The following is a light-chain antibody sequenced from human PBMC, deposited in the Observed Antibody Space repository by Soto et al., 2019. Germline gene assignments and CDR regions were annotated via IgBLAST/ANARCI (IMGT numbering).Light chain of an antibody. CDR3: QQRSNWPGIT. J-gene: IGKJ5*01. CDR2: GAS. CDR1: QIVATT. V-gene: IGKV3-11*01. Sequence: VLTQSPATLSVSPGEGATLSCRASQIVATTLAWYHQRPGQAPRLLIYGASKRAIGLPARFSGSGSGTDFTLTISSLEPEDFAVYYCQQRSNWPGITFGQGTRLEI.